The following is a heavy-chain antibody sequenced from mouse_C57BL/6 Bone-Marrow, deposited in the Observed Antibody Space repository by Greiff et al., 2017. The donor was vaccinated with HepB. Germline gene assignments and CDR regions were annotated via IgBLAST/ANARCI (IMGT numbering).Heavy chain of an antibody. CDR3: ARGFYYGSSPDY. V-gene: IGHV1-81*01. Sequence: QVHVKQSGAELARPGASVKLSCKASGYTFTSYGISWVKQRTGQGLEWIGEIYPRSGNTYYNEKFKGKATLTADKSSSTAYMELRSLTSEDSAVYFCARGFYYGSSPDYWGQGTTLTVSS. J-gene: IGHJ2*01. CDR1: GYTFTSYG. CDR2: IYPRSGNT. D-gene: IGHD1-1*01.